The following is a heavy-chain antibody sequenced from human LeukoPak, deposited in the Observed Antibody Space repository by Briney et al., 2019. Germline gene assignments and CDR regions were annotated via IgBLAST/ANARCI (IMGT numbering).Heavy chain of an antibody. CDR1: GGSISSYY. CDR2: IYYSGST. J-gene: IGHJ6*02. Sequence: PSETLSLTCTVSGGSISSYYWSWIRQPPGKGLEWIGYIYYSGSTNYNPSLKSRVTISVDTSKNQFSLKLSSVTAADTAVYYCAXXXXXXXXXXXYYGMDVWGQGTTVTVSS. V-gene: IGHV4-59*08. CDR3: AXXXXXXXXXXXYYGMDV.